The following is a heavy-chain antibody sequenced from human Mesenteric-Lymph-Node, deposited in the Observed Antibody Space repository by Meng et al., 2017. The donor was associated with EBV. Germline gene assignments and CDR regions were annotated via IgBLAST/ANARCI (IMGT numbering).Heavy chain of an antibody. Sequence: VARVECGGGVVQAGRALSLSCVCSGFTFRSQAMHWLRQAPGKGLEWVAVIYYDGVNEYSADSMKGRFNISRDNSNPVLYLQMSSLRAEDTAVYYCARGGGFGYGHFYFDYWGQGTLVTVSS. V-gene: IGHV3-33*01. CDR3: ARGGGFGYGHFYFDY. D-gene: IGHD5-12*01. CDR2: IYYDGVNE. J-gene: IGHJ4*02. CDR1: GFTFRSQA.